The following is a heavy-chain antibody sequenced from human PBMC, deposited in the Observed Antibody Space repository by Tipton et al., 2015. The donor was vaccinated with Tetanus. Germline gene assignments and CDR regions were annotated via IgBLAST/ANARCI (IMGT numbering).Heavy chain of an antibody. J-gene: IGHJ4*02. CDR2: IYHSGST. D-gene: IGHD3-22*01. Sequence: TLSLTCAVSGYSISSGYYWGWIRQPPGKGLEWIGSIYHSGSTYYNPSLKSRVTISVDTSKNRFSLKLSSVTAADTAVYYCAWGAYYYDSSGLFDYWGQGTLVTVSS. CDR3: AWGAYYYDSSGLFDY. V-gene: IGHV4-38-2*01. CDR1: GYSISSGYY.